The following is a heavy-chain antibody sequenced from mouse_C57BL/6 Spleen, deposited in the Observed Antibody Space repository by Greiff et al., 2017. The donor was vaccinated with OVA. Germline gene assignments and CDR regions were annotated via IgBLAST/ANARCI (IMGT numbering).Heavy chain of an antibody. D-gene: IGHD1-1*01. J-gene: IGHJ2*01. V-gene: IGHV1-4*01. CDR2: INPSSGYT. CDR3: AILLRFDY. CDR1: GYTFTSYT. Sequence: VKLMESGAELARPGASVKMSCKASGYTFTSYTMHWVKQRPGQGLEWIGYINPSSGYTKYNQKFKDKATLTADKSSSTAYMQLSSLTSEDSAVYYCAILLRFDYWGQGTTLTVSS.